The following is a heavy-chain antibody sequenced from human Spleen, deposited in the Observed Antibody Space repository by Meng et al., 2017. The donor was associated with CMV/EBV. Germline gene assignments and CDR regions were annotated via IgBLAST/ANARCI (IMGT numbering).Heavy chain of an antibody. D-gene: IGHD3-3*01. J-gene: IGHJ5*02. CDR2: ISFSARNI. V-gene: IGHV3-48*03. CDR1: GFTFSNYA. Sequence: GGSLRLSCAASGFTFSNYAMSWVRQAPGKGLEWVSYISFSARNIYYADSVKGRFTISRDNAKNSLYLQMNSLRAEDTAVYYCVRQNYDSWSGYGSFDPWGQGTLVTVSS. CDR3: VRQNYDSWSGYGSFDP.